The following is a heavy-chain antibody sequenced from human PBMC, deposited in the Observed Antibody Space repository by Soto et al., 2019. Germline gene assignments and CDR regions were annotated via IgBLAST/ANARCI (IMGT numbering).Heavy chain of an antibody. Sequence: SETLSLTCTVSGGSISSYYWSWVRQPPGRGLEWIGYIYFRGTTNYNPSLKSRVTMSADTSKNQFSLKLNSVIAADTAVYYCARMNYYDTSGYPFDYWGQGTLVT. CDR1: GGSISSYY. D-gene: IGHD3-22*01. CDR3: ARMNYYDTSGYPFDY. V-gene: IGHV4-59*01. J-gene: IGHJ4*02. CDR2: IYFRGTT.